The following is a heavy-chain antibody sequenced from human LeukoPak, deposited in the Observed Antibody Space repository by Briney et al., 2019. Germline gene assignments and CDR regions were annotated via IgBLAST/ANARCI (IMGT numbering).Heavy chain of an antibody. CDR3: ATGVLRYFDWLLYQRDY. J-gene: IGHJ4*02. CDR2: FDPEDGET. V-gene: IGHV1-24*01. CDR1: GYTLTELS. Sequence: ASVTVSCKVSGYTLTELSMHWVRQAPGKGREWRGGFDPEDGETIYAQTLEGRVTITEERSTDKAYMELSSLRSEDTAVYYCATGVLRYFDWLLYQRDYWGQGTLVTVSS. D-gene: IGHD3-9*01.